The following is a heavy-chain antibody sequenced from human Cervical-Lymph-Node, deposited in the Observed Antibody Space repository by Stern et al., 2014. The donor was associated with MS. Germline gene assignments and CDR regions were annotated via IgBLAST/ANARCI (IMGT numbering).Heavy chain of an antibody. Sequence: QVQLQESGPGLVKPSETLSLTCTVSGGSITNYYWSWIRQPPGKGLEWIEYSYNSWSTNFNPPLKSRVTISVDTSKNQFSRKLSSVTAADTAVYYCARDKGMFFLWGQGTLVTVSS. CDR1: GGSITNYY. CDR3: ARDKGMFFL. J-gene: IGHJ4*01. D-gene: IGHD2/OR15-2a*01. V-gene: IGHV4-59*01. CDR2: SYNSWST.